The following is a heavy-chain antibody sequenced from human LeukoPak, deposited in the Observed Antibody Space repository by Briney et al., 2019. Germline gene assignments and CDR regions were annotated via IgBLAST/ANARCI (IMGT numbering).Heavy chain of an antibody. CDR3: ARDGIPYDILTGHYNDYYYGMDV. J-gene: IGHJ6*02. CDR1: GGTFSSYA. Sequence: SVKVSCKASGGTFSSYAISWVRQAPGQRLEWMGGIIPIFGTANYAQKFQGRVTITADESTSTAYMELSSLRSEDTAVYYCARDGIPYDILTGHYNDYYYGMDVWGQGTTVTVSS. V-gene: IGHV1-69*13. CDR2: IIPIFGTA. D-gene: IGHD3-9*01.